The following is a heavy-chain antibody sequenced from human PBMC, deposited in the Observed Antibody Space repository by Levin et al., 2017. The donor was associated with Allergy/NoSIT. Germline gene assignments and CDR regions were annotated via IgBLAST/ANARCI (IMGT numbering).Heavy chain of an antibody. J-gene: IGHJ4*02. D-gene: IGHD1-14*01. CDR2: IHPSGST. Sequence: LRLSCTVSGGPVSSGVYYWGWIRQHPGKGLECIGYIHPSGSTNYNPSLNSRATMSADMSKNQISLKMISVTAADAAVYYCARGRDAYKLGCWGQGTLVTVSS. CDR3: ARGRDAYKLGC. V-gene: IGHV4-31*03. CDR1: GGPVSSGVYY.